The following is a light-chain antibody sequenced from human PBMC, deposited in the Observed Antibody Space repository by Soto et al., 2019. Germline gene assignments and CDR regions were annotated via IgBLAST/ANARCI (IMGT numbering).Light chain of an antibody. J-gene: IGLJ1*01. V-gene: IGLV2-14*01. CDR1: SSDVGDYKY. CDR3: SSYTSTNSLYV. CDR2: EVS. Sequence: QSALTQPASVSGSPGQSITISCTGTSSDVGDYKYVSWYQQHPGKAPKLMIYEVSNRPLGVSNRFSGSKSGNTASLTISGLQAEDEADYYCSSYTSTNSLYVFGTGTKLTVL.